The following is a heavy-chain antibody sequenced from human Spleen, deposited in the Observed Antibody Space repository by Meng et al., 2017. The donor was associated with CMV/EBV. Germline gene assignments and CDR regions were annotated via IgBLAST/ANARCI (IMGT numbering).Heavy chain of an antibody. V-gene: IGHV4-38-2*02. CDR3: ARGAGYQLRSDY. J-gene: IGHJ4*02. Sequence: GSLRLSCTVSGYSISSGYYWGWVRQPPGKGLEWNGSIYHSGSTYYNPSLKSRVTISVDTSRNQFSLRLTSVTAADTAVYYCARGAGYQLRSDYWGQGTLVTVSS. CDR1: GYSISSGYY. D-gene: IGHD2-2*01. CDR2: IYHSGST.